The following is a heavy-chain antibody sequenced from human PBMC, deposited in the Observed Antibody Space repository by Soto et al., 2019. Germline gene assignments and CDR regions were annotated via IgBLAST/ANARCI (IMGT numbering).Heavy chain of an antibody. J-gene: IGHJ4*02. V-gene: IGHV4-30-4*01. Sequence: QVQLQESGPGLVKPSQTLSLTCTVSGGSISSGDYYWSWIRQPPGKGLEWIGYIYYSVNTYYNPSLKNRVTKSVEQGKNQYSLKLSSVTAADTAVYYCARSYYYDSSGYNYWGQGTLVNVPS. CDR1: GGSISSGDYY. CDR2: IYYSVNT. CDR3: ARSYYYDSSGYNY. D-gene: IGHD3-22*01.